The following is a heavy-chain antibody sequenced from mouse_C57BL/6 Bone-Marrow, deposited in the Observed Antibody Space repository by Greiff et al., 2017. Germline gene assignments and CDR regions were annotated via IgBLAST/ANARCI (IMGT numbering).Heavy chain of an antibody. J-gene: IGHJ2*01. CDR3: ARRGYGSSYVFDY. Sequence: VQLQQSGAELVKPGASVKMSCKASGYTFTSYWITWVKQRPGQGLEWIGDIYPGSGSTNYNEKFKSKATLTVDTSSSTAYMQLSSLTSEDSAVYYCARRGYGSSYVFDYWGQGTTLTVSS. CDR1: GYTFTSYW. CDR2: IYPGSGST. V-gene: IGHV1-55*01. D-gene: IGHD1-1*01.